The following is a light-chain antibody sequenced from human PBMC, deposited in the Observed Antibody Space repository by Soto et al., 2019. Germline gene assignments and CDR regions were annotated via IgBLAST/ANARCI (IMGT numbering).Light chain of an antibody. CDR2: EVS. V-gene: IGLV2-23*02. J-gene: IGLJ1*01. Sequence: QSVLTQPASVSRSPRHSITISCTGTSSDVGSYNLVSWYQQHPGKAPKLMIYEVSKRPSGVSNRFSGSKSGNTASLTISGLQAEDEADYYCCSYAGSSTFAFYVFGTGTKVTVL. CDR3: CSYAGSSTFAFYV. CDR1: SSDVGSYNL.